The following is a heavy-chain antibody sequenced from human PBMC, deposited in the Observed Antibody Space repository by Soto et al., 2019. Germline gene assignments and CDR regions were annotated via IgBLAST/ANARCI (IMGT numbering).Heavy chain of an antibody. CDR1: AFTFSSYA. J-gene: IGHJ4*02. Sequence: EVQLLESGGGLAQPGGSLRLSCAASAFTFSSYAMSWVRQAPGKGLEWVSAVSGSGNSTYYADSVKGRFTISRDNYNNTLYLQMNSHKAEDSAVYYCATGRARDSPGCTQDYWGQGTLVTVSS. CDR2: VSGSGNST. V-gene: IGHV3-23*01. D-gene: IGHD2-21*02. CDR3: ATGRARDSPGCTQDY.